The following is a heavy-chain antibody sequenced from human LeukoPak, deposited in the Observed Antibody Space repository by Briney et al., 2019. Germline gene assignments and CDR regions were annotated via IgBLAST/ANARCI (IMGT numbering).Heavy chain of an antibody. CDR2: ISGSGGST. V-gene: IGHV3-23*01. Sequence: GGSLRLSCAASGFTFSSYAMSWVRQAPGKGLEWVSAISGSGGSTYYADSVKGRFTISRDNSKNTLYLQMNSLRAEDTAVYYCAKDQARFLEWLSHFDYWGQGTLVTVSS. D-gene: IGHD3-3*01. CDR3: AKDQARFLEWLSHFDY. J-gene: IGHJ4*02. CDR1: GFTFSSYA.